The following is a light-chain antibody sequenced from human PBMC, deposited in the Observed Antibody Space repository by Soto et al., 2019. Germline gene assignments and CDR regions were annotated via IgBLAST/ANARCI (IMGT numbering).Light chain of an antibody. CDR1: QGISNY. CDR3: LKHNSAPWT. Sequence: DIQMTQSPSSLSASVGDRVTITCRASQGISNYLAWFQQKPGKVPQLLIYSASTLQSGVPSRFSGSGSGTDCTLTISSLQPEDVATYYCLKHNSAPWTFGHGTKVEIK. CDR2: SAS. J-gene: IGKJ1*01. V-gene: IGKV1-27*01.